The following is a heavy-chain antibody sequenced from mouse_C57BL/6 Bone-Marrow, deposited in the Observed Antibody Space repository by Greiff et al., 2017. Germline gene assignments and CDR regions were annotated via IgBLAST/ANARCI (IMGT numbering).Heavy chain of an antibody. J-gene: IGHJ4*01. Sequence: QVQLQQPGAELVKPGASVKLSCKASGYTFTSYWMQWVKQRPGQGLEWIGEIDPSDSYTNYNQKFKGKATLTVDTSPSTAYMQLSSLTSEDTAVYYCARWLTLKGDYWGQETSVTVSS. V-gene: IGHV1-50*01. CDR3: ARWLTLKGDY. CDR2: IDPSDSYT. D-gene: IGHD2-2*01. CDR1: GYTFTSYW.